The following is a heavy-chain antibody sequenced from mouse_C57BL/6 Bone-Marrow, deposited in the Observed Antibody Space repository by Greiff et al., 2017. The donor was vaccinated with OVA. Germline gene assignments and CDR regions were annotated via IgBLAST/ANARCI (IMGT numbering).Heavy chain of an antibody. D-gene: IGHD2-14*01. J-gene: IGHJ4*01. Sequence: VQLQQPGAELVKPGASVKMSCTASGFTFTSYWIAWVKQRPGQGLEWIGDIYPVSGSTNYNEKFKSKATLTVDTSSSTAYMQLSSLTSEDSAVDNCASLGTASHAMDYWGQGTSVTVSS. CDR3: ASLGTASHAMDY. CDR2: IYPVSGST. CDR1: GFTFTSYW. V-gene: IGHV1-55*01.